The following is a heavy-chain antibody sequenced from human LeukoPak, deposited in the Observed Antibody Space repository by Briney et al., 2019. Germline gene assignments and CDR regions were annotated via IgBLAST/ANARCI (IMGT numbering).Heavy chain of an antibody. CDR3: SRDRRYGGMDV. Sequence: GGSLRLSCAASGFTISSYAMNWVRQAPGKGLEWVAVISYDGSNKYYADSVKGRFTMSRDNAKNMLYLQMNSLRAEDTAVYYCSRDRRYGGMDVWGQGTMVTVSS. CDR1: GFTISSYA. V-gene: IGHV3-30*04. J-gene: IGHJ6*02. D-gene: IGHD3-10*01. CDR2: ISYDGSNK.